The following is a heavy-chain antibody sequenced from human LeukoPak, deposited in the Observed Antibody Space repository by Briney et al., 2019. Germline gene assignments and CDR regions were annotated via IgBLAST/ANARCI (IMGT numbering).Heavy chain of an antibody. CDR2: INPRGSET. Sequence: QAGGSLRLSCAASGFTLSNHWLTWVRQAPGKRPQWVAHINPRGSETAFLDSVRGRFTISRDSSKNSLYLQVNTLRVEDTAVYHCARGHYGLDVWGQGTTVTVSS. J-gene: IGHJ6*02. CDR3: ARGHYGLDV. CDR1: GFTLSNHW. V-gene: IGHV3-7*01.